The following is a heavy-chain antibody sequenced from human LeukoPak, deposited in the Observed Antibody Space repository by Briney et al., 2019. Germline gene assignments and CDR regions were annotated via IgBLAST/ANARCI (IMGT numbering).Heavy chain of an antibody. CDR1: GFTFSNAW. CDR3: AKGKWELPQSPLDY. D-gene: IGHD1-26*01. V-gene: IGHV3-9*01. Sequence: GRSLRLSCAASGFTFSNAWMSWVRQAPGKGLEWVSGISWNSGSIGYADSVKGRFTISRDNAKNSLYLQMNSLRAEDTALYYCAKGKWELPQSPLDYWGQGTLVTVSS. CDR2: ISWNSGSI. J-gene: IGHJ4*02.